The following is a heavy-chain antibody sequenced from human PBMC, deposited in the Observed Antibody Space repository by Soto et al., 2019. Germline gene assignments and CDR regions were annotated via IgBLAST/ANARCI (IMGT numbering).Heavy chain of an antibody. J-gene: IGHJ4*02. D-gene: IGHD6-13*01. CDR1: GGTFSSYR. CDR2: IVPIRREA. CDR3: VRDSGSKLSSS. Sequence: QVQLVHSGAEVKKTGSSVRVSCKASGGTFSSYRLNWLRQAPGHGLEWVGGIVPIRREAEYAQGFQGRVTITADETTRTSYMEIRSLKSQDTAVYYCVRDSGSKLSSSWGQGTLVTVYS. V-gene: IGHV1-69*01.